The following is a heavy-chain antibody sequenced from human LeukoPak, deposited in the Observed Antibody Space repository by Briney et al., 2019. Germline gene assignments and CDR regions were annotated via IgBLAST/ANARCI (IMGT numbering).Heavy chain of an antibody. J-gene: IGHJ4*02. CDR2: INPNSGGT. CDR3: ARVMTTVVLGGKKVFDY. Sequence: ASVKVSCKASGYTFTGYYMHWVRQAPGQGLEWMGWINPNSGGTNYAQKFRGRVTMTRDTSISTAYMELSRLGSDDTAVYYCARVMTTVVLGGKKVFDYWGQGTLVTVSS. CDR1: GYTFTGYY. V-gene: IGHV1-2*02. D-gene: IGHD4-17*01.